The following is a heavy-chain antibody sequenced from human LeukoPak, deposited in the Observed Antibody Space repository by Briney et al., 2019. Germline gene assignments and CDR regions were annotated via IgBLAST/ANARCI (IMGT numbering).Heavy chain of an antibody. V-gene: IGHV4-4*02. CDR1: GGSISSTNW. J-gene: IGHJ6*02. CDR2: IYHSGTT. CDR3: ARHEATVTTYYYYYGMDV. Sequence: SETLSLTCAVSGGSISSTNWWSWVRQPPGKGLEWIGEIYHSGTTNYNPSLKSRVTISVDTSKNQFSLKLSSVTAADTAVYYCARHEATVTTYYYYYGMDVWGQGTTVTVSS. D-gene: IGHD4-17*01.